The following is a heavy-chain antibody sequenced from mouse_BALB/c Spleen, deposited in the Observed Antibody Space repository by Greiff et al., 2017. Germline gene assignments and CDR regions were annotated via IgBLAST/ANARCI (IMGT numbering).Heavy chain of an antibody. CDR3: AKGLTGAMDY. J-gene: IGHJ4*01. V-gene: IGHV5-17*02. CDR2: ISSGSSTI. Sequence: EVKLEESGGGLVQPGGSRKLSCAASGFTFSSFGMHWVRQAPEKGLEWVAYISSGSSTIYYADTVKGRFTISRDNPKNTLFLQMTSLRSEDTAMYYCAKGLTGAMDYWGQGTSVTVSS. D-gene: IGHD1-1*01. CDR1: GFTFSSFG.